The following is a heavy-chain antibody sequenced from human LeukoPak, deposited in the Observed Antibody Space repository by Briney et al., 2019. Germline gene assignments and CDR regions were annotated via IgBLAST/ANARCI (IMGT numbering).Heavy chain of an antibody. CDR3: AKSGGIVVVPAAVMGHDAFDI. D-gene: IGHD2-2*01. CDR1: GFTFSSYA. CDR2: ISGSGGST. V-gene: IGHV3-23*01. J-gene: IGHJ3*02. Sequence: GGSLRLSCAASGFTFSSYAMSWVRQAPGKGLGWVSAISGSGGSTYYADSVKGRFTISRDNSKNTLYLQMNSLRAEDTAVYYCAKSGGIVVVPAAVMGHDAFDIWGQGTMVTVSS.